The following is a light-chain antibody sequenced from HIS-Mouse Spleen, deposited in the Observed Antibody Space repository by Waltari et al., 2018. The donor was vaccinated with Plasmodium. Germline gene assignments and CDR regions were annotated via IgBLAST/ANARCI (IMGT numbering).Light chain of an antibody. Sequence: SYELTQPPSVSVSPGQKARITCSGDALPKKYAYWYQQKSGQAPVLGIYEDSKRPSGIPERFSGSSSGTMATLTISGAQVEDEADYYCYSTDSSGNHRVFGGGTKLTVL. CDR2: EDS. V-gene: IGLV3-10*01. J-gene: IGLJ3*02. CDR3: YSTDSSGNHRV. CDR1: ALPKKY.